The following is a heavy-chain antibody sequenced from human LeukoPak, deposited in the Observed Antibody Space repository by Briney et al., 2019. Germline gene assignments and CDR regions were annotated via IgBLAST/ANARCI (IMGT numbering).Heavy chain of an antibody. D-gene: IGHD2-2*01. CDR2: ISWNSGSI. CDR1: GFTFDDYA. CDR3: ARVGYCSSTSCYAPYFDY. J-gene: IGHJ4*02. Sequence: GRSLRLSCAASGFTFDDYAMHWVRQAPGKGLEWVSGISWNSGSIGYADSVKGRFTISRDNAKNSLYLQMNSLRAEDMAVYYCARVGYCSSTSCYAPYFDYWGQGTLVTVSS. V-gene: IGHV3-9*03.